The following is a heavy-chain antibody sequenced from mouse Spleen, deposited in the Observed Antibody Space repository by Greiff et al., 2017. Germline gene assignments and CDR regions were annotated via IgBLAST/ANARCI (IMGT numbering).Heavy chain of an antibody. J-gene: IGHJ4*01. Sequence: EVKLEESGGGLVQPGGSLKLSCATSGFTFSDYYMYWVRQTPEKRLEWVAYISNGGGSTYYPDTVKGRFTISRDNAKNTLYLQMSRLKSEDTAMYYCARFEKVRAMDYWGQGTSVTVSS. CDR2: ISNGGGST. D-gene: IGHD2-14*01. CDR1: GFTFSDYY. V-gene: IGHV5-12*02. CDR3: ARFEKVRAMDY.